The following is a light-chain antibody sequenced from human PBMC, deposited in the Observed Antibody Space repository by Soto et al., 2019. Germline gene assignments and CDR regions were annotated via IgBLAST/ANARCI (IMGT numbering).Light chain of an antibody. V-gene: IGLV1-40*01. Sequence: QSVLTQPPSVSGAPGQRVTISCTGSSSNIGTVYTVIRYQHLPGTAPKLLIHGNSIRPSGVPDRFSGSKSGTSASLAITGLQAEDEADYYCQSYDTSLSAYVFGTGTKLTVL. J-gene: IGLJ1*01. CDR1: SSNIGTVYT. CDR3: QSYDTSLSAYV. CDR2: GNS.